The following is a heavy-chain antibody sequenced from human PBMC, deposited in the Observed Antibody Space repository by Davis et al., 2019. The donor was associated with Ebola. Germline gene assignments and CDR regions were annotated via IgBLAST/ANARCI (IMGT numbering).Heavy chain of an antibody. J-gene: IGHJ4*02. V-gene: IGHV4-34*01. D-gene: IGHD3-16*01. CDR1: GGSFSGYY. CDR2: INHSGST. Sequence: MPSETLSLTCAVYGGSFSGYYWSWIRQPPGKGLEWIGEINHSGSTNYNPSLKSRVTISVDTSKNQFSLKLSSVTAADTAVYYCASIMITFGGVSLFDYWGQGTLVTVSS. CDR3: ASIMITFGGVSLFDY.